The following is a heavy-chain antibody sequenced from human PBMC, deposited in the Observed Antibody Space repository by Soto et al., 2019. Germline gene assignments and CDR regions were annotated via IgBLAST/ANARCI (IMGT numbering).Heavy chain of an antibody. CDR1: GFTFSSYS. CDR2: ISSGNSYM. J-gene: IGHJ4*02. CDR3: ATQMDYNILTGYRPFDY. Sequence: GGSLRLSCAVSGFTFSSYSMNWVRQAPGKGLEWVSSISSGNSYMYYADSVRGRFTVSRDNAKSSLYLQMNSLRAEDTAVYYCATQMDYNILTGYRPFDYWGQGTLVTVSS. D-gene: IGHD3-9*01. V-gene: IGHV3-21*01.